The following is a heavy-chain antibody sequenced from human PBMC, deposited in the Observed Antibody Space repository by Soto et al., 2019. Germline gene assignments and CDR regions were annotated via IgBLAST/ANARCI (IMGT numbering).Heavy chain of an antibody. CDR2: ISQSAGGNT. Sequence: GGSLRLSCPASGFTFRSYGMMWVRQARWKGLEWVSAISQSAGGNTYYADSVKGRFTISRDNSKNTLYLQMNSLRAEDTAVYYCAKDRPDSSGYYFAYWGQGTLVTVSS. D-gene: IGHD3-22*01. CDR3: AKDRPDSSGYYFAY. J-gene: IGHJ4*02. CDR1: GFTFRSYG. V-gene: IGHV3-23*01.